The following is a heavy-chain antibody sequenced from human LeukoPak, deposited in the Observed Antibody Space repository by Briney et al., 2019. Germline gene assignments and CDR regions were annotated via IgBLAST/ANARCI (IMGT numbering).Heavy chain of an antibody. V-gene: IGHV3-21*01. CDR2: ISSSSSYI. CDR3: ARGGGTYYDILAGYFDY. J-gene: IGHJ4*02. CDR1: GVMFSKSW. D-gene: IGHD3-9*01. Sequence: GGSLRLSCAASGVMFSKSWMHWVRQAPGKGLEWVSSISSSSSYIYYADSVKGRFTISRDNAKNSLYLQMNSLRAEDTAVYYRARGGGTYYDILAGYFDYWGQGTLGTVSS.